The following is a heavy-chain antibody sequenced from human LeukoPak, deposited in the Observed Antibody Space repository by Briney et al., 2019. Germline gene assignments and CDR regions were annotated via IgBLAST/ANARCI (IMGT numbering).Heavy chain of an antibody. CDR1: GFTFSNYW. J-gene: IGHJ4*02. D-gene: IGHD3-3*01. CDR2: INSDGSST. Sequence: PGGSLRLSCAASGFTFSNYWMHWVRQAPGKGLVWVSRINSDGSSTSYADSVKGRFTVSRDNAKNTLYLQMNSLRAEDTAVYYCAKSGGSGYVYYFDYWGQGTLVTVSS. V-gene: IGHV3-74*01. CDR3: AKSGGSGYVYYFDY.